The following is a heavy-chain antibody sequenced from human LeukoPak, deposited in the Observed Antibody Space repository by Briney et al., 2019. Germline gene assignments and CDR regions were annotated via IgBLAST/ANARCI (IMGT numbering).Heavy chain of an antibody. Sequence: GGSLRLSCAAAGFTFSNYGMHWVRQAPGKGLEWVTVISYDGSNEYYADSVKGRFTISRDNSKNTLYLQMNSLRAEDTAVYYCARDSYDYDSSGPIRVWGRGTLVTVSS. CDR2: ISYDGSNE. CDR1: GFTFSNYG. V-gene: IGHV3-30-3*01. CDR3: ARDSYDYDSSGPIRV. J-gene: IGHJ4*02. D-gene: IGHD3-22*01.